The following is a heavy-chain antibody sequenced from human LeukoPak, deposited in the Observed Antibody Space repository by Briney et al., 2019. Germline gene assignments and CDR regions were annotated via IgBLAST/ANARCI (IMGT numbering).Heavy chain of an antibody. J-gene: IGHJ5*02. V-gene: IGHV3-23*01. CDR2: ISGSGGST. Sequence: PGGSLRLSCAASGFTFSSYAMGWVRQAPGKGLEWVSAISGSGGSTYYADSVKGRFTTSRDNSKNTLYLQMNSLRAEDTAVYYCASRMVRGVMGFDPWGQGTLVTVSS. D-gene: IGHD3-10*01. CDR3: ASRMVRGVMGFDP. CDR1: GFTFSSYA.